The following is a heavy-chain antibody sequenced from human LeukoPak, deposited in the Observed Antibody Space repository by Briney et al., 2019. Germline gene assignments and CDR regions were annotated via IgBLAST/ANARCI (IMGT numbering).Heavy chain of an antibody. V-gene: IGHV3-33*01. CDR1: GFTFSSYG. J-gene: IGHJ3*02. Sequence: GGSLRLSCAASGFTFSSYGMHWVRQAPGKGLEWVAVIWYDGSNKYYADSVKGRFTISRDNSKNTLYLQMNSLRAEDTAVYYCARGVVMASDAFDIWGQGTMVTVSS. CDR2: IWYDGSNK. D-gene: IGHD3-3*01. CDR3: ARGVVMASDAFDI.